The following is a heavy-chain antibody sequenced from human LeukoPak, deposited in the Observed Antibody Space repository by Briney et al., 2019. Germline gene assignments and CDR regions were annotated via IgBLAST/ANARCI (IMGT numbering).Heavy chain of an antibody. CDR3: ARVVRVAPYHFDY. D-gene: IGHD3-10*01. V-gene: IGHV1-18*01. J-gene: IGHJ4*02. Sequence: ASVKVSCKASGYTFSSYGITWVRQAPGQGLEWMRWISAYNGHTKYAQKLQGRVTMTTDTSTSTAYMELGSLRSDDTAVYNCARVVRVAPYHFDYWGQGTLVTVSS. CDR2: ISAYNGHT. CDR1: GYTFSSYG.